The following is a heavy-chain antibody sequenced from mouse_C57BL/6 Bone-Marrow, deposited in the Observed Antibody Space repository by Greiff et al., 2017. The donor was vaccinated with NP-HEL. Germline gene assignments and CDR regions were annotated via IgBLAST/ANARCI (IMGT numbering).Heavy chain of an antibody. CDR1: GYTFTDYY. D-gene: IGHD2-4*01. V-gene: IGHV1-26*01. J-gene: IGHJ3*01. CDR3: AREGDDYDGAWFAY. CDR2: INPNNGGT. Sequence: EVQLQQSGPELVKPGASVKISCKASGYTFTDYYMNWVKQSHGKSLEWIGDINPNNGGTSYNQKFKGKATLTVDKSSSTAYMELRSLTSEDSAVYYCAREGDDYDGAWFAYWGQGTLVTVSA.